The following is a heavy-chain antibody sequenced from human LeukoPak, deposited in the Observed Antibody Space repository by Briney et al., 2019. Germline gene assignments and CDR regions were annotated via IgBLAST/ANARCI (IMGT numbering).Heavy chain of an antibody. CDR3: ARGRSYDILTGYYRGLYYFDY. CDR2: ISAYNGNT. D-gene: IGHD3-9*01. Sequence: ASVKVSCKASGYTFTSYGISWVRQAPGQGLEWMGWISAYNGNTNYAQKLQGRVTMTTDTSTSTAYMELRSLRSDDTAVYYCARGRSYDILTGYYRGLYYFDYWGQGTLVTVSS. J-gene: IGHJ4*02. V-gene: IGHV1-18*01. CDR1: GYTFTSYG.